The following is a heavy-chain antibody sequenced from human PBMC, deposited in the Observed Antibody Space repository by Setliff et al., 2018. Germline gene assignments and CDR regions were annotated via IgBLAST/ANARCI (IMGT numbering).Heavy chain of an antibody. J-gene: IGHJ5*02. Sequence: ASVKVSCKASGYTFTNYGINWVRQAPGQGLEWMGWINNYNMNTNYPQKFLGRVTMTTDTSTSKDYMELRCLRHDDKAVYYCARNGPSNWGIRGYNWLDPWGQGTLVTVSS. CDR2: INNYNMNT. CDR1: GYTFTNYG. D-gene: IGHD3-10*01. CDR3: ARNGPSNWGIRGYNWLDP. V-gene: IGHV1-18*01.